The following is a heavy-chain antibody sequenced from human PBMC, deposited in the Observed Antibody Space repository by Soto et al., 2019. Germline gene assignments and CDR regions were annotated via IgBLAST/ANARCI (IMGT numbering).Heavy chain of an antibody. CDR1: GYNFTTFW. CDR2: IYPGDSET. CDR3: ARLGFPGAIYFDS. Sequence: PGESLKISCKGSGYNFTTFWSGWVRQMPGKGLEWMGIIYPGDSETKYSPDFEGQVTISADRSTNTAYLQWRSLRASDTAMYYCARLGFPGAIYFDSWGLGTLVTVSA. V-gene: IGHV5-51*03. J-gene: IGHJ4*02.